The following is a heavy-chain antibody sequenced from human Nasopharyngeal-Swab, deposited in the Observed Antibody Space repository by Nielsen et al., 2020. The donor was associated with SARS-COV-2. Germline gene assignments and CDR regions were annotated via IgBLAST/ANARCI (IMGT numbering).Heavy chain of an antibody. V-gene: IGHV3-33*01. CDR2: IWYEGSNK. CDR1: GFTFSSHG. J-gene: IGHJ4*02. CDR3: ARGGEYSYLDFDY. Sequence: GGSRRLSCAASGFTFSSHGMHWVRQAQGKGREWVAVIWYEGSNKYYADSVKGRFTISRDNSKNTLYLQMNSLRAEDTAVYYCARGGEYSYLDFDYWGQGTLVTVSS. D-gene: IGHD5-18*01.